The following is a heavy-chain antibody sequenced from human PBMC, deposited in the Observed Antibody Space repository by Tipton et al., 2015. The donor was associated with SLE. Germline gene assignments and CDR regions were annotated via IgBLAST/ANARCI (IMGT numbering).Heavy chain of an antibody. CDR2: ISSSSSTI. V-gene: IGHV3-48*01. D-gene: IGHD3-10*01. J-gene: IGHJ3*02. Sequence: GSLRLSCAASGFTFSSYSMNWVRQAPGKGLEWVSYISSSSSTIYYANSVKGRFTISRDNAKNSLYLQMNSLRAEDAAVYYCARGGVDAFDIWGQGTMVTVSS. CDR1: GFTFSSYS. CDR3: ARGGVDAFDI.